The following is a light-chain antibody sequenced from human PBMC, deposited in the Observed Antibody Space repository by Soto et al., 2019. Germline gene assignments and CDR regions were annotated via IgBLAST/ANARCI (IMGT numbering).Light chain of an antibody. Sequence: DLQRVEYPSSLAPAVVDRVTITCRANQSISSYLNWYQQKPGKAPKLLIYAASTLQSGVPLSFSGSGSRTSFTITISSLQPEDSALYYCQHPRRSPVTFGQGTRLEIK. J-gene: IGKJ5*01. CDR3: QHPRRSPVT. CDR1: QSISSY. V-gene: IGKV1-39*01. CDR2: AAS.